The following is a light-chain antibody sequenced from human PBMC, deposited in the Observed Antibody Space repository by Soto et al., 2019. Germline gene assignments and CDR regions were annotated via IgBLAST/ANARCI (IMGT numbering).Light chain of an antibody. CDR1: QSLITRY. J-gene: IGKJ5*01. Sequence: EIVLTQSPGTLSLFPGERATLSCRASQSLITRYLAWYQQKPGQAPRLLFYGASSRATVIPDRFSGSGSGTDFTLTISRLEPEDFAGYSCQQYGTSPTFGQGTRLEIK. V-gene: IGKV3-20*01. CDR3: QQYGTSPT. CDR2: GAS.